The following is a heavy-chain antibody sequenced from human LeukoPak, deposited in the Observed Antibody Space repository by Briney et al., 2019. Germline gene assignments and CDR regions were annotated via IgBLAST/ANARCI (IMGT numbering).Heavy chain of an antibody. CDR2: IYPDDSDT. Sequence: GESLKISCKGSGNSLTNYWIGWVRQMSGKGLEWMGIIYPDDSDTRYSPSFQGQVTISADKSISTAYLQWNSLKASDTAIYYCARHRRGTSYFDYWGQGTLVTVSS. CDR1: GNSLTNYW. CDR3: ARHRRGTSYFDY. V-gene: IGHV5-51*01. D-gene: IGHD2-8*01. J-gene: IGHJ4*02.